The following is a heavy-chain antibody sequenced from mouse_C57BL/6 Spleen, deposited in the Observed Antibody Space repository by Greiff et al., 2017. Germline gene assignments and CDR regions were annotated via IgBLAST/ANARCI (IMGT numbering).Heavy chain of an antibody. CDR3: ARDGSSYAMDY. CDR2: ISSGGSYT. Sequence: EVKVVESGGDLVKPGGSLKLSCAASGFTFSSYGMSWVRQTPAKRLEWVATISSGGSYTYYPDSVKGRFTISRDNAKNTLYLQMSSLKSEDTAMYYCARDGSSYAMDYWGQGTSVTVSS. V-gene: IGHV5-6*01. D-gene: IGHD1-1*01. J-gene: IGHJ4*01. CDR1: GFTFSSYG.